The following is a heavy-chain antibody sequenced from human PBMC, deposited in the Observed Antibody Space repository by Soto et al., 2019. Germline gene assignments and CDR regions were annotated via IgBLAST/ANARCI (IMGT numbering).Heavy chain of an antibody. CDR3: ARGSIVVVPAAIWSAHWFDP. CDR1: GGTFSSYT. CDR2: IIPILGIA. J-gene: IGHJ5*02. Sequence: QVQLVQSGAEVKKPGSSVKVSCKASGGTFSSYTISWVRQAPGQGLEWMGRIIPILGIANYAQKFQGRVTITADKSTSTAYMELSSLRSEETAVYYCARGSIVVVPAAIWSAHWFDPWGQGTLVTVSS. D-gene: IGHD2-2*01. V-gene: IGHV1-69*02.